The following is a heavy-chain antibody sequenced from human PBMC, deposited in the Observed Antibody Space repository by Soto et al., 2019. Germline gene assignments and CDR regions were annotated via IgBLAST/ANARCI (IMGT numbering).Heavy chain of an antibody. D-gene: IGHD3-16*02. CDR1: GDSVSSNSAA. J-gene: IGHJ3*02. CDR3: ARASYDYIWGSYRQDAFDI. CDR2: TYYRSKWYN. V-gene: IGHV6-1*01. Sequence: SQTLSLTCAISGDSVSSNSAAWNWIRQSPSRGLEWLGRTYYRSKWYNDYAVSVKSRITINPDTSKNQFSLQLNSVTPEDTAVYYCARASYDYIWGSYRQDAFDIWGQGTMVTVSS.